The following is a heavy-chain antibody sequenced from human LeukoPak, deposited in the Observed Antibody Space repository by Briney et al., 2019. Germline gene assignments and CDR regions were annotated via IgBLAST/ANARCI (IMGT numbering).Heavy chain of an antibody. CDR1: GFTFSGYT. Sequence: GGSLRLSCAASGFTFSGYTMTWVRQAPGKGLEWVAVISYDGSNKNYADSVKGRFTISRDNSKNTLYLQMNSLRAEDTAVYYCTREMLSGGYAGYFDYWGQGTLVTVSS. CDR3: TREMLSGGYAGYFDY. CDR2: ISYDGSNK. V-gene: IGHV3-30*01. D-gene: IGHD5-12*01. J-gene: IGHJ4*02.